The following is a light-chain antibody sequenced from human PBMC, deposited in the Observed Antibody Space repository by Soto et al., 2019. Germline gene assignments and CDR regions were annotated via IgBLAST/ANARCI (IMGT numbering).Light chain of an antibody. CDR3: QQYNNYNPT. J-gene: IGKJ1*01. V-gene: IGKV1-5*03. Sequence: DIQMTQSPSTLSASIGDRVTITCRASQSVNTWLAWYQQKRGKAPKLLIYEESSLESGVPSRFTGSGSGTEFTITISNQQPDDFATYYCQQYNNYNPTFRQGP. CDR1: QSVNTW. CDR2: EES.